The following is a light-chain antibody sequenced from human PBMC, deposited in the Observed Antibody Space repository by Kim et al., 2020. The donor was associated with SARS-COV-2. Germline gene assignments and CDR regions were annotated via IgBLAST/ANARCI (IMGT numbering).Light chain of an antibody. J-gene: IGLJ1*01. CDR3: QAWDSRTY. Sequence: SYELTQPPSVSVSPGQTASITCSGDKLGDKYACWYQQKPGQCPVLVIYQDSKRPSGIPERFSGSNSGNTATLTISGTQAMDEADYYCQAWDSRTYFGTG. CDR2: QDS. CDR1: KLGDKY. V-gene: IGLV3-1*01.